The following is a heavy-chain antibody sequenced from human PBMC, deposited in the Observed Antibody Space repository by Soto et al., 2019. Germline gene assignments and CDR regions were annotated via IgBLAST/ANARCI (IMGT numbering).Heavy chain of an antibody. J-gene: IGHJ4*02. CDR3: ARDQSYGVY. V-gene: IGHV1-3*04. CDR1: GYTFTSYS. Sequence: ASVKVSCKASGYTFTSYSIHWVRQAPGQGLEWIGWINTDNGDAKYSQKFQGRVTVTRDTSATTAYMEVSSLRSEDTAVYYCARDQSYGVYWGLGTLFTASS. CDR2: INTDNGDA. D-gene: IGHD1-26*01.